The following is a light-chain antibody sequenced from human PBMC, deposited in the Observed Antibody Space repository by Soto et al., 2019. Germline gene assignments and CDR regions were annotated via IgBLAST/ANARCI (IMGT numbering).Light chain of an antibody. CDR2: GAS. CDR1: QSMSTNY. J-gene: IGKJ4*01. V-gene: IGKV3-20*01. Sequence: EIVLAQSPDTLYLSPGDRATLSCRTSQSMSTNYLAWYQQKSAQPPMLLIYGASIRATGIPDRFSGSGSGTDCTLTISRLEPEDFAVYYCHQYDSSHLTFGGGVQVESK. CDR3: HQYDSSHLT.